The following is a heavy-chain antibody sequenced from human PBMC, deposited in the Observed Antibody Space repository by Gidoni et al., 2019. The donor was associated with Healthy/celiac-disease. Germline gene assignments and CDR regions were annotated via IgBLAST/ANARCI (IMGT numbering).Heavy chain of an antibody. CDR3: ARAAARPSYYGMDV. V-gene: IGHV3-11*01. CDR1: GFHCSDYY. CDR2: ISSSGSTI. J-gene: IGHJ6*02. D-gene: IGHD6-6*01. Sequence: QVQLVESGGGLVKPGGSLRLSCAAPGFHCSDYYMSWIRQAPGKGLEWVAYISSSGSTIYYADSVKGRFTISRDNAKNSLYLQMNSLRAEDTAVYYCARAAARPSYYGMDVWGQGTTVTVSS.